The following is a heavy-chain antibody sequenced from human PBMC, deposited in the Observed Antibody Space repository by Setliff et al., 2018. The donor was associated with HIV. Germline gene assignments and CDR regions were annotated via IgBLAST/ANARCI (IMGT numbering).Heavy chain of an antibody. Sequence: GASVKVSCKASGYTFTGYYMHWVRQAPGQGLEWMGRINPNSGGTNYAQKFQGRVTMTRNTSISTAYMELSSLRSEDTAVYYCATVNTVGYNYYGMDVWGQGTTVTVSS. D-gene: IGHD5-18*01. J-gene: IGHJ6*02. CDR1: GYTFTGYY. CDR2: INPNSGGT. V-gene: IGHV1-2*06. CDR3: ATVNTVGYNYYGMDV.